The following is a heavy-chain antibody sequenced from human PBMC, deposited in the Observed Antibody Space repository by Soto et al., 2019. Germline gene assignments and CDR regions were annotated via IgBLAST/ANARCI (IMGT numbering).Heavy chain of an antibody. CDR1: GFSLSNARMG. CDR3: ARINWGSPPYHDY. V-gene: IGHV2-26*01. Sequence: QVTLKESGPVLVKPTETLTLTCTVSGFSLSNARMGVSWIRQPPGKALEWLAHIFSNDGKSYSTSLKSRLTTSKDTSKSQVVLTMTNMDPVDTATYYCARINWGSPPYHDYWGQGTLVTVSS. CDR2: IFSNDGK. J-gene: IGHJ4*02. D-gene: IGHD7-27*01.